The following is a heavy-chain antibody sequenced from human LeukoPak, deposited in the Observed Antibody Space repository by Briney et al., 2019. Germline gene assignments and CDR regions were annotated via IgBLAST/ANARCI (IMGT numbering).Heavy chain of an antibody. CDR1: VYTFTSYG. CDR3: ATGIAVAGTHY. CDR2: ISAYNGNT. Sequence: GASVRVSCKASVYTFTSYGISWVRQAPGQGREWMGWISAYNGNTNYAQKLQGRVTMTTDTSTSTAYMELRSLRSDDTAVYYCATGIAVAGTHYWGQGTLVTVSS. D-gene: IGHD6-19*01. V-gene: IGHV1-18*01. J-gene: IGHJ4*02.